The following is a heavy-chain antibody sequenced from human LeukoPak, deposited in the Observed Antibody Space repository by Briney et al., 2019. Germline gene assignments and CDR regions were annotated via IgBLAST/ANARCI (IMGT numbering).Heavy chain of an antibody. J-gene: IGHJ6*04. CDR3: AKMEGQRLYGYSMDV. Sequence: GGSLRLSCAASGFTFSSYAMSWVRQAPGKGLEWVSAISGSGGSTYYADSVKGRFTISRDNSKNTLYLHMNSLRADDTAVYYCAKMEGQRLYGYSMDVFGRGNKVNVSS. V-gene: IGHV3-23*01. CDR2: ISGSGGST. D-gene: IGHD4-17*01. CDR1: GFTFSSYA.